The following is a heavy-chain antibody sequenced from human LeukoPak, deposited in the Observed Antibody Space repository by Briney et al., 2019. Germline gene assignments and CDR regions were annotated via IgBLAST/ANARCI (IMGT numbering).Heavy chain of an antibody. CDR3: ASEETGDGYNPKY. CDR1: GGTFSSYA. CDR2: IIPILGIA. Sequence: SVKVSCKASGGTFSSYAISWVRQAPGQGLEWMERIIPILGIANYAQKFQGRVTITADKSTSTAYMELSSLRSEDTAVYYCASEETGDGYNPKYWGQGTLVTVSS. V-gene: IGHV1-69*04. D-gene: IGHD5-24*01. J-gene: IGHJ4*02.